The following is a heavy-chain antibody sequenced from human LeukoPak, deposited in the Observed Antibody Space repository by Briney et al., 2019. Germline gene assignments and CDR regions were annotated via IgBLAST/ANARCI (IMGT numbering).Heavy chain of an antibody. J-gene: IGHJ4*02. D-gene: IGHD4-17*01. CDR2: IIPIFGTA. Sequence: SVKVSCKASGGTFSSYAISWVRQAPGQGLEWMGGIIPIFGTANYAQKFQGRVTITADESTSTAYMELSSLRSEDTAVYYCARHPTVTTQFDYWGQGTLVTVSS. V-gene: IGHV1-69*13. CDR3: ARHPTVTTQFDY. CDR1: GGTFSSYA.